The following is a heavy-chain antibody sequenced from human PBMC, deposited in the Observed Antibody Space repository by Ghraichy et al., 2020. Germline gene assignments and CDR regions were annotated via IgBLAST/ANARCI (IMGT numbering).Heavy chain of an antibody. Sequence: GGSLRLSCAASGFSISNYDMHWVRQSTGEGLEWVSTIATVGDTYYSDSVKGRFTISRDNAKNSFYLQMNSLRSGDTAVYYCARVRSGGWSDYWGQGTLVTVSS. J-gene: IGHJ4*02. D-gene: IGHD6-19*01. CDR3: ARVRSGGWSDY. CDR1: GFSISNYD. CDR2: IATVGDT. V-gene: IGHV3-13*01.